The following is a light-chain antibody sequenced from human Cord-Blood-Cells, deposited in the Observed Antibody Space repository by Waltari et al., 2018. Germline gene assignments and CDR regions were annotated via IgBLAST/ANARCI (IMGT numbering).Light chain of an antibody. Sequence: DIQMTQSPSSLSASVGDRVTITCLASQSISSYLNWYQQKPGKAPKLLIYAASSLQSGVPSRFSGSGSGTDFTLTISSLQPEYFATYYCQQSYSTLMYTFGQGTKLEIK. V-gene: IGKV1-39*01. CDR2: AAS. CDR3: QQSYSTLMYT. CDR1: QSISSY. J-gene: IGKJ2*01.